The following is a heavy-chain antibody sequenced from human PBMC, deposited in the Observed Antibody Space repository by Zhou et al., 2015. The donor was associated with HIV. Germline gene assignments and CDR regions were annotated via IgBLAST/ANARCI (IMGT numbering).Heavy chain of an antibody. J-gene: IGHJ4*02. D-gene: IGHD3-3*01. CDR1: GGTFSSYA. V-gene: IGHV1-69*01. CDR2: IIPIFGTA. CDR3: ASNPYDFWSGYYLTRRPFDY. Sequence: QVQLVQSGAEVKKPGSSVKVSCKASGGTFSSYAISWVRQAPGQGLEWMGGIIPIFGTANYAQKFQGRVTITADESTSTAYMELSSLRSEDTAVYYCASNPYDFWSGYYLTRRPFDYWGQGTLVTVSS.